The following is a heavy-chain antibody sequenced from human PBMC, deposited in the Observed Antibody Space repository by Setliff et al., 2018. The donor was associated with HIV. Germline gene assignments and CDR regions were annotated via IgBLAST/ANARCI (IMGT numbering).Heavy chain of an antibody. CDR3: ARLTTTYYYDSSAYYHPV. CDR2: VYHSGST. Sequence: PSETLSLTCTVSGYSVNSDYLWCWIRQPPGKGLEWIGSVYHSGSTYYNPSLKSRVTISVDTSKNQFSLKLSSVTAADTAVFYCARLTTTYYYDSSAYYHPVWGQGTLVTVSS. J-gene: IGHJ4*02. D-gene: IGHD3-22*01. V-gene: IGHV4-38-2*02. CDR1: GYSVNSDYL.